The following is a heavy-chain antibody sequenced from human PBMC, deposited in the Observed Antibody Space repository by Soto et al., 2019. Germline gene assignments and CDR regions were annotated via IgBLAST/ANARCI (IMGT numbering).Heavy chain of an antibody. CDR3: GRSSGYYAFDI. D-gene: IGHD3-22*01. Sequence: SLPVSWKASGYSFTSYWIAWVRQMPGKGLEWMGSIYPGDSGTRYSPSFQGQVTISADKSISTAYLQWSSLKASDTAMYYCGRSSGYYAFDIWGQGTMVPVSS. J-gene: IGHJ3*02. CDR1: GYSFTSYW. CDR2: IYPGDSGT. V-gene: IGHV5-51*01.